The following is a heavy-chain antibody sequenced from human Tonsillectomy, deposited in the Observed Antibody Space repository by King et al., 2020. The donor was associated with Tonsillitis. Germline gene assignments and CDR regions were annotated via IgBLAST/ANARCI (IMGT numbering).Heavy chain of an antibody. CDR1: GFTFDDYG. CDR2: INWNGGST. V-gene: IGHV3-20*04. CDR3: ARVSSPFPMWTGLGFDY. Sequence: VQLVESGGGVVRPGGSLRLSCAASGFTFDDYGMSWVRQAPGKGLEWVSGINWNGGSTAYADSVKGRFTISRDNAKKSLYLQMNSLRAEDTAWYYCARVSSPFPMWTGLGFDYWGQGPLVTVSS. J-gene: IGHJ4*02. D-gene: IGHD3/OR15-3a*01.